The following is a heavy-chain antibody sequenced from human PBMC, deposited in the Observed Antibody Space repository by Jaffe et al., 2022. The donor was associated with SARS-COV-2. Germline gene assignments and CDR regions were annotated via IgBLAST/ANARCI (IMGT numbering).Heavy chain of an antibody. V-gene: IGHV4-39*02. CDR1: GGSISSSSHY. Sequence: QLQLQESGPGLVKPSETLSLMCTVSGGSISSSSHYWGWIRQPPGKGLEWIGSIYYSGSTYYNPSLKSRVTISVDTSNNHFSLELGSVTTADTAVYYCARLEVLEMCADYWGQGTLVTVSS. CDR3: ARLEVLEMCADY. CDR2: IYYSGST. J-gene: IGHJ4*02. D-gene: IGHD2-8*02.